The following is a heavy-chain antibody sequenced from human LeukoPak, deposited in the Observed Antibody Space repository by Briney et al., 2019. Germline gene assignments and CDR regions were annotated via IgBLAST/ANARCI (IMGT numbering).Heavy chain of an antibody. J-gene: IGHJ2*01. D-gene: IGHD5-18*01. CDR3: ARHGSPFHTYGYRYFDL. Sequence: PSETLSLTCAVSGGSISSGGYSWSWIRQPLGKGLEWIGYIHYSGSTNYNPSLKSRVTISLDTSENQFSLKLSSVTAADTAVYYCARHGSPFHTYGYRYFDLWGRGTLVTVSS. CDR2: IHYSGST. CDR1: GGSISSGGYS. V-gene: IGHV4-61*08.